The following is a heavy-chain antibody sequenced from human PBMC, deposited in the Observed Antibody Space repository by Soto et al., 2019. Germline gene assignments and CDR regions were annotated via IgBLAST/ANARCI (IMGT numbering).Heavy chain of an antibody. V-gene: IGHV1-18*01. CDR2: ISVYNGNT. Sequence: QVQLVQSGAEVKNPGASVKVSCKASGYTLTTYGISWVRQAPGQGLEWMEWISVYNGNTNYAQKVQGRVTMTTDTSTSTAYMELRSLKSDDTAVYYCARVIGAKELHGMDVWGQGTTVTVSS. D-gene: IGHD1-26*01. CDR3: ARVIGAKELHGMDV. J-gene: IGHJ6*02. CDR1: GYTLTTYG.